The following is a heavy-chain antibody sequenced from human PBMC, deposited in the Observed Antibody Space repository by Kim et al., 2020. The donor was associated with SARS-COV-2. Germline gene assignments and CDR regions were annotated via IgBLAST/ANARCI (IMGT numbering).Heavy chain of an antibody. CDR2: INEDGSEK. CDR3: ARVHGSGCWVMDV. Sequence: GGSLRLSCAASGFTFSTHWMSWVRQVPGKGLEWVANINEDGSEKYYVDSLKGRFMISRDNAKNSLYLEMNSLRAEDTAVYYCARVHGSGCWVMDVWGQGTTVTVSS. J-gene: IGHJ6*02. CDR1: GFTFSTHW. V-gene: IGHV3-7*03. D-gene: IGHD3-10*01.